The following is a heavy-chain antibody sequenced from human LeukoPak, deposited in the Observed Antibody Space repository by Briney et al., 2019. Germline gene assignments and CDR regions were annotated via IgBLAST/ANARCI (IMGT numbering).Heavy chain of an antibody. CDR3: ARKWFDP. J-gene: IGHJ5*02. V-gene: IGHV3-74*01. CDR2: INGDGRNI. Sequence: RPGGSLRLSCAASGFTFSSYLSTYVMSWVRQDPRKGLVWVSRINGDGRNINYADSVRGRFTISRDNAKNTLYLQMNSLRAEDTGIYCCARKWFDPWGQGTLVTVSS. CDR1: GFTFSSYL.